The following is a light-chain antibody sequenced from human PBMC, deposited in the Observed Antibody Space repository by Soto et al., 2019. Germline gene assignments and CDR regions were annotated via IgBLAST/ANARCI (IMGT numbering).Light chain of an antibody. CDR2: LTS. CDR3: QHRSNWPPG. J-gene: IGKJ5*01. V-gene: IGKV3-11*01. Sequence: EIVLTQSPATLSSFPGDRVTLSCRASQAVNTRLAWYQHKPGQAPRLLIYLTSNRAAGIPARFSGSGSETDFTLTISDVEPEDFAVYYCQHRSNWPPGFGQGTRLEIK. CDR1: QAVNTR.